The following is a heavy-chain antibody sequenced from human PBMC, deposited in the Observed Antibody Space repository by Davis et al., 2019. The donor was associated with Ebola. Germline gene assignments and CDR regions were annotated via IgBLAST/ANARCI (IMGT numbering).Heavy chain of an antibody. Sequence: SVKVSCKSSGDTFNSFAVNWVRQAPGQGLEWMGGIIPMFRSPNYAQKFQGRVTITADESTRTVYLEVSSLRSEDTAVYYCARVQTGYYFDSSDSPSWFDPWGQGTLVIVSS. CDR1: GDTFNSFA. CDR2: IIPMFRSP. D-gene: IGHD3-22*01. J-gene: IGHJ5*02. CDR3: ARVQTGYYFDSSDSPSWFDP. V-gene: IGHV1-69*13.